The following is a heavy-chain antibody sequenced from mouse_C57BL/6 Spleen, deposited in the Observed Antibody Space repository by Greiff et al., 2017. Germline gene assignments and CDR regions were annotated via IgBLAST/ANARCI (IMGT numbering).Heavy chain of an antibody. V-gene: IGHV1-52*01. Sequence: VQLQQPGAELVRPGSSVKLSCKASGYTFTSYWMHWVKQRPIQGLEWIGNIDPSDSETHYNQKFKDKATLTVDKSSSTAYMQLSSLTSEDSAVYYCALGGITTAPAWFAYWGQGTLVTVSA. D-gene: IGHD1-1*01. CDR3: ALGGITTAPAWFAY. J-gene: IGHJ3*01. CDR1: GYTFTSYW. CDR2: IDPSDSET.